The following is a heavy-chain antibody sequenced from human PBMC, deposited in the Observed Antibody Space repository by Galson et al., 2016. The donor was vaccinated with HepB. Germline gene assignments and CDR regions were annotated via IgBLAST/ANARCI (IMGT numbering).Heavy chain of an antibody. D-gene: IGHD2-8*02. CDR3: ARVQGYCAGNTCYSWYYFDY. Sequence: SVKVSCKASGYTFTYYAMNWVRQAPGQGPEWMGWISADNGNTNYAQQFQGRVTMTADTSTSTAYMDLRSLRSDDTAVYFCARVQGYCAGNTCYSWYYFDYWGQGTLITVSS. J-gene: IGHJ4*02. CDR2: ISADNGNT. V-gene: IGHV1-18*01. CDR1: GYTFTYYA.